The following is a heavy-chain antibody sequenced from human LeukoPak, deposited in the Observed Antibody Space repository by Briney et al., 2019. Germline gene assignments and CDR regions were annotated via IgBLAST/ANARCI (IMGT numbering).Heavy chain of an antibody. CDR1: GGSISSGGYY. J-gene: IGHJ4*02. Sequence: SQTLSLTCTVSGGSISSGGYYWSWIRQHPGKGLEWIGYIYYSGSTYYNPSLKSRVTISVDTSKNQFSLKLTSVTAADTAVYYCARHGSGWYDYWGQGTLVTVSS. D-gene: IGHD6-19*01. CDR3: ARHGSGWYDY. V-gene: IGHV4-31*03. CDR2: IYYSGST.